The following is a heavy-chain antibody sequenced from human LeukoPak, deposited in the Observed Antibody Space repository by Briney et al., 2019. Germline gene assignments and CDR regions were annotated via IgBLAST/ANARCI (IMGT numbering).Heavy chain of an antibody. Sequence: PSETLSLTCTVSGGSISSYYWSWIRQPPGKGLEWIGYIYYSGSTNYNPSLKSRVTISVDTSKNQFSLKLSSVTAADTAVYYCAGTIFTVPPYWFDPWGQGTLVTVSS. CDR3: AGTIFTVPPYWFDP. CDR1: GGSISSYY. D-gene: IGHD3-3*01. V-gene: IGHV4-59*01. CDR2: IYYSGST. J-gene: IGHJ5*02.